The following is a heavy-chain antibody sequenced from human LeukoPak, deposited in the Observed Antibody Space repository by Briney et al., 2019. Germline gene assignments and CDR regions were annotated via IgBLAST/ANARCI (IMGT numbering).Heavy chain of an antibody. CDR1: DDSISDYY. Sequence: SETLSLTCTVSDDSISDYYRGWIRQPPGKGLEWIGYFYNSGRSTYNPSLKSRVTISVDTSKNQFSLKLSSVTAADTAVYYCARGGYSYSPSWGQGTLVTVSS. D-gene: IGHD5-18*01. CDR2: FYNSGRS. CDR3: ARGGYSYSPS. V-gene: IGHV4-59*12. J-gene: IGHJ5*02.